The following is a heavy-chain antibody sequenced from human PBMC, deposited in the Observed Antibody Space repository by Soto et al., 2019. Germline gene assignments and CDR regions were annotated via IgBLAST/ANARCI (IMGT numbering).Heavy chain of an antibody. CDR1: GGSISSSSYY. J-gene: IGHJ6*02. CDR2: IYYSGST. CDR3: ARPLGNGMDV. Sequence: SETLSLTCTVSGGSISSSSYYWGWIRQPPGKGLEWIGSIYYSGSTYYNPSLKSRVTISVDTSKNQFSLKLSSVTAADTAVYYCARPLGNGMDVWGQGTTVTVSS. V-gene: IGHV4-39*01.